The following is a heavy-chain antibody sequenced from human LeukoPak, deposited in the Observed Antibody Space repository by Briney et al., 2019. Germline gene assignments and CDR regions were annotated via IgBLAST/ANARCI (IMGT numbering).Heavy chain of an antibody. CDR3: VRGVVSIAARPPSFDY. Sequence: GGSLRLSCAASGFTFNKYSMNWDRQAPGKGLEWVSSISSGSSYIYYEDSVKGRFTVSRDNAKNSLFLLMNSLRAEDTAVYYCVRGVVSIAARPPSFDYWGQGTLVTVSS. D-gene: IGHD6-6*01. V-gene: IGHV3-21*01. CDR2: ISSGSSYI. CDR1: GFTFNKYS. J-gene: IGHJ4*02.